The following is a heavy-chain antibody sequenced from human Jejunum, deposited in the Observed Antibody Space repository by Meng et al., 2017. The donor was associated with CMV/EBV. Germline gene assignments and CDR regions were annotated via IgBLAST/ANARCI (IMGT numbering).Heavy chain of an antibody. CDR1: LSISIFC. J-gene: IGHJ4*02. Sequence: LSISIFCGGWLRQPPGKALEWIAIIYYTESTYYNSSLKSRLTISIDTSRNQLFLRLTSMTAADTAVYFCAKHSSWHSASKLAFIDYWGLGTLVTVSS. V-gene: IGHV4-39*01. CDR2: IYYTEST. CDR3: AKHSSWHSASKLAFIDY. D-gene: IGHD2-2*01.